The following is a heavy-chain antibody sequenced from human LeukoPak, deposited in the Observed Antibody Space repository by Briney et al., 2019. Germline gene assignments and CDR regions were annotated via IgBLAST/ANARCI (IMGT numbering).Heavy chain of an antibody. D-gene: IGHD1-26*01. Sequence: GASVKVSCKASGYTFTSYGISWVRQAPGQGLERMGWISAYNGNTNYAQKLQGRVTMTTDTSTSTAYMELRSLRSDDTAVYYCARDRSGSYTSSFDYWGQGTLVTVSS. CDR1: GYTFTSYG. V-gene: IGHV1-18*01. CDR2: ISAYNGNT. J-gene: IGHJ4*02. CDR3: ARDRSGSYTSSFDY.